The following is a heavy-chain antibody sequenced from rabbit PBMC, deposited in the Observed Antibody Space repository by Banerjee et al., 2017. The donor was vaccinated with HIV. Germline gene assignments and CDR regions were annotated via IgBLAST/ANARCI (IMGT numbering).Heavy chain of an antibody. CDR3: ARDGSGWGAYYFNL. CDR1: GFDFSSNA. V-gene: IGHV1S43*01. D-gene: IGHD4-1*01. J-gene: IGHJ4*01. CDR2: IDTGSGST. Sequence: QEQLEESGGGLVKPEGSLTLTCKASGFDFSSNAMCWVRQAPGKGLELIGCIDTGSGSTWYASWVNGRFTISRSTSLSTVDLKMTSLTAADTATYFCARDGSGWGAYYFNLWGPGTLVTVS.